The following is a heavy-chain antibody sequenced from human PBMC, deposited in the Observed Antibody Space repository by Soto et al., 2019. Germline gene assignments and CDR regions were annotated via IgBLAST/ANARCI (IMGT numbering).Heavy chain of an antibody. CDR3: ARGTYSSSD. V-gene: IGHV4-4*02. J-gene: IGHJ4*02. CDR2: IYHSGST. D-gene: IGHD6-13*01. Sequence: PSETLSLTYAVSGGSISSTNWWTWVRQSPGKGLEWIGEIYHSGSTNYNPSLKSRVTISVDKSKNQFSLKLNSVTAADTAVYYCARGTYSSSDWGQGTLVTVS. CDR1: GGSISSTNW.